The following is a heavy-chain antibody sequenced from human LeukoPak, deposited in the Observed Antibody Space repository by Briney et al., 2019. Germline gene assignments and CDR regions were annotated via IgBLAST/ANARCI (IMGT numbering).Heavy chain of an antibody. Sequence: GGSLRLSCAGSGFTFGGYGMHWFRQTPGKGLEWAAVIAYDGSRAFYADSVKGRFTISRDNSMNTMSVQMDDLRAEDTAVYYCTRYNNDHFDYWGQGTLVTVSS. D-gene: IGHD1-14*01. J-gene: IGHJ4*02. CDR3: TRYNNDHFDY. V-gene: IGHV3-33*01. CDR2: IAYDGSRA. CDR1: GFTFGGYG.